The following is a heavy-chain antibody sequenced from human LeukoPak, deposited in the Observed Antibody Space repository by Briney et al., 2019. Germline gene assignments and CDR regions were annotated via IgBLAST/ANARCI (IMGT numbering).Heavy chain of an antibody. CDR1: GFTFSSYG. CDR2: ISYDGSNK. CDR3: AKDSIVVVVELDY. Sequence: GGSLRLSCAASGFTFSSYGMHWVRQAPGKGLEWVAVISYDGSNKYYADSVKGRFTISRDNSKNTLYLQMNSLRAEDTAVYYCAKDSIVVVVELDYWGQGTPVTVSS. D-gene: IGHD2-15*01. J-gene: IGHJ4*02. V-gene: IGHV3-30*18.